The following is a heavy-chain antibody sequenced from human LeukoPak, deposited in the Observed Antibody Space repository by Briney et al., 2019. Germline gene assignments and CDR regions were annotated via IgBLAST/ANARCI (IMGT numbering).Heavy chain of an antibody. V-gene: IGHV3-48*02. D-gene: IGHD2-21*02. Sequence: SMILSCAASGFTFSSYSMNWFRQARRTPLEWVSYISRGSSTICYADSVQGRFTISRDNAKNSLCLQMNSLRDEDRAVYYCARENIVMVAAIREAFDIWGQGTMVTVSS. J-gene: IGHJ3*02. CDR2: ISRGSSTI. CDR3: ARENIVMVAAIREAFDI. CDR1: GFTFSSYS.